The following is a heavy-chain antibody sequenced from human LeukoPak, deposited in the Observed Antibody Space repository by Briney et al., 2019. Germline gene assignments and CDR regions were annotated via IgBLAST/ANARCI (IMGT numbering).Heavy chain of an antibody. CDR3: AREYQLLNFDY. CDR2: IYYSGST. J-gene: IGHJ4*02. D-gene: IGHD2-2*01. V-gene: IGHV4-30-4*08. Sequence: SETLSLTCTVSGVSIRSSYYYWGWIRQPPGKGLEWIGYIYYSGSTYYNPSLKSRVTISVDTSKNQFSLKLSSVTAADTAVYYCAREYQLLNFDYWGQGTLVTVSS. CDR1: GVSIRSSYYY.